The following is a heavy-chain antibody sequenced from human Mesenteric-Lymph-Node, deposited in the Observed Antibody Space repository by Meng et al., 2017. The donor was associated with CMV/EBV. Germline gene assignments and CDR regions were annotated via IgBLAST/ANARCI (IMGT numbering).Heavy chain of an antibody. CDR2: ISDRTDKT. J-gene: IGHJ4*02. D-gene: IGHD3-10*01. Sequence: GGSLRLSCAASGFTFRNYAMSWVRQAPGKGLEWVSGISDRTDKTYHAEVVKGRFTISRDNSKNTLYLQMNSLRIEDTAVYFCAKDMKIYHLGSGTYLDFWGQGTLVTVSS. V-gene: IGHV3-23*01. CDR3: AKDMKIYHLGSGTYLDF. CDR1: GFTFRNYA.